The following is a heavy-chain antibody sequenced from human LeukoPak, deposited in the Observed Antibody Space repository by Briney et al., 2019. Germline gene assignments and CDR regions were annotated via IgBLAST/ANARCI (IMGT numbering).Heavy chain of an antibody. CDR3: AKDNRGGWSGYFDY. V-gene: IGHV3-33*06. D-gene: IGHD6-19*01. J-gene: IGHJ4*02. Sequence: PGRSLRLSCAASGFIFSSYGMYWVRQAPGKGLEWVAVIWHDGSAEFYADSVKGRFSISRDDSKNTLYLQMNSLRAEDTALYYCAKDNRGGWSGYFDYWGQGTLVTVSS. CDR1: GFIFSSYG. CDR2: IWHDGSAE.